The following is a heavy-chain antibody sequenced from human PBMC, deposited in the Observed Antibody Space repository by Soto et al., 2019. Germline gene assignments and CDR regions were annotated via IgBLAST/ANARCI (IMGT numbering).Heavy chain of an antibody. Sequence: QVHLVQSGAEVKKPGASVKVSCKGSGYAFTTYGITWVRHAPGQGLEWMGWISAHNGNTNYAQKLQGRVTVTRDTATSTAYMELRSLRSDDTGVYYCARGRYGDYWGQGALVTVSS. D-gene: IGHD1-1*01. CDR3: ARGRYGDY. CDR2: ISAHNGNT. J-gene: IGHJ4*02. V-gene: IGHV1-18*01. CDR1: GYAFTTYG.